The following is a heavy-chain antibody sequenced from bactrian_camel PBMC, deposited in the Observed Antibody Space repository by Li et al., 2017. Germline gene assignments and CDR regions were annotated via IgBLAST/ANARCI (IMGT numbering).Heavy chain of an antibody. Sequence: DVQLVESGGGLVQPGGSLRLSCAASGFTFSGYAMSWVRQAPGKGLEWVSAIGSGGGGGTTYYADSVKGRFTISRDNTKNTLYLQLNSLKTEDTAMYYCAATYCSRGYLPDPLRSLYASVGQGTQVTVS. CDR2: IGSGGGGGTT. J-gene: IGHJ4*01. V-gene: IGHV3S31*01. CDR1: GFTFSGYA. D-gene: IGHD2*01.